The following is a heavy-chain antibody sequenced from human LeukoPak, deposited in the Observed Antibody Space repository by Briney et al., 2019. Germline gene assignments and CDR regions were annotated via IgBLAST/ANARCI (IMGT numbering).Heavy chain of an antibody. V-gene: IGHV4-34*01. D-gene: IGHD2-2*01. CDR3: ARGLRHRSSTKEPLRRKRNNWFDP. CDR2: INHSGSN. J-gene: IGHJ5*02. Sequence: SETLSLTCAVYGGSFSGYYWSWIRQPPGKGLEWIGEINHSGSNNYNPCLKSRVTISVDKSKNQFSLKLSSVTAADTAVYYCARGLRHRSSTKEPLRRKRNNWFDPWGQGTLVTVSS. CDR1: GGSFSGYY.